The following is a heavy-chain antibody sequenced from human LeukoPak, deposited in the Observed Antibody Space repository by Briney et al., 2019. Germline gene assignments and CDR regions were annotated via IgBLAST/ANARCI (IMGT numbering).Heavy chain of an antibody. CDR3: ASFSSSGFDY. CDR1: RFTFSSYS. CDR2: ISSGSSYI. J-gene: IGHJ4*02. V-gene: IGHV3-21*01. Sequence: PGGSLRLSCAASRFTFSSYSMNWVRQAPGKGLEWVSSISSGSSYIYYADYADSVKARFTISRDNAKNSLFLQMNSLRVEDTAVYYCASFSSSGFDYWGQGTLVTVSS. D-gene: IGHD6-6*01.